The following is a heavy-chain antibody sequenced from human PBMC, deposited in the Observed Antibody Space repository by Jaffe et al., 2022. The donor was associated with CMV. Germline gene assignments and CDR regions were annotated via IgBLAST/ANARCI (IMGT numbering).Heavy chain of an antibody. J-gene: IGHJ6*02. CDR1: GFTFSSYS. V-gene: IGHV3-48*02. CDR3: ARDKDGWFGEPSSHQPTGMDV. D-gene: IGHD3-10*01. CDR2: ISSSSSTI. Sequence: EVQLVESGGGLVQPGGSLRLSCAASGFTFSSYSMNWVRQAPGKGLEWVSYISSSSSTIYYADSVKGRFTISRDNAKNSLYLQMNSLRDEDTAVYYCARDKDGWFGEPSSHQPTGMDVWGQGTTVTVSS.